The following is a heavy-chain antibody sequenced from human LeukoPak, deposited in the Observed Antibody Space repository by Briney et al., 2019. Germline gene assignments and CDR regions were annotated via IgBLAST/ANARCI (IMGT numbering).Heavy chain of an antibody. V-gene: IGHV3-23*01. J-gene: IGHJ4*02. CDR3: AKGSGYSSVSRGRGFDY. CDR1: GFTFSSYA. CDR2: IRGSGGST. D-gene: IGHD3-22*01. Sequence: GGSLRLSCAASGFTFSSYAMSWVRQAPGKGLEWVSAIRGSGGSTYYADSVKGRFTISRDNSKNTLYLQMNSLRAEDTAVYYCAKGSGYSSVSRGRGFDYWGQGTLVTVSS.